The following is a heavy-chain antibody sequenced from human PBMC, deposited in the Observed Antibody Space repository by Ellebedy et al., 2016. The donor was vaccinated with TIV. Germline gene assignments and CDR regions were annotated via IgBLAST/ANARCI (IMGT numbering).Heavy chain of an antibody. Sequence: SETLSLXXKVSGGSISSYYWSWIRQPPGKGLEWIGYIYYSGSTNYNPSLKRRVTISVDTSRNQFSLKLSSVTAADTAVYYCARVPTEDPYYYYYMDVWGKGTTVTVSS. V-gene: IGHV4-59*13. J-gene: IGHJ6*03. CDR3: ARVPTEDPYYYYYMDV. CDR1: GGSISSYY. CDR2: IYYSGST. D-gene: IGHD1-1*01.